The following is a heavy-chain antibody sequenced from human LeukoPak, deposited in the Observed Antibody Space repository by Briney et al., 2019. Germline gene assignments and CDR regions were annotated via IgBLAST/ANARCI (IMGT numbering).Heavy chain of an antibody. Sequence: ASVKVSCKASGYTFTSYYMHWVRQAPGQGLEWMGIINPSGGSTSYAQKFQGRVTMTRDMSTSTVYMELSSLRSEDTAVYCCARGTAGAVFDYWGQGTLVTVSS. CDR2: INPSGGST. CDR1: GYTFTSYY. J-gene: IGHJ4*02. CDR3: ARGTAGAVFDY. V-gene: IGHV1-46*01. D-gene: IGHD1-26*01.